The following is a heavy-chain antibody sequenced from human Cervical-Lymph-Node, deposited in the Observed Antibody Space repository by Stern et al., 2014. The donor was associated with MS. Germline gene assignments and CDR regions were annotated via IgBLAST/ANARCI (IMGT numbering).Heavy chain of an antibody. CDR2: IYPGDSET. Sequence: VQLVQSGAELIRPGESLKISCKGSGFKFSIYWIAWVRQMPGKGLEWMGVIYPGDSETRYSPSCQGQFTMSADKSTSTAYLQWSSLNASDTAMYFCARQTTAWASDVWGQGTLVTVSS. V-gene: IGHV5-51*01. J-gene: IGHJ4*02. CDR1: GFKFSIYW. CDR3: ARQTTAWASDV. D-gene: IGHD1-14*01.